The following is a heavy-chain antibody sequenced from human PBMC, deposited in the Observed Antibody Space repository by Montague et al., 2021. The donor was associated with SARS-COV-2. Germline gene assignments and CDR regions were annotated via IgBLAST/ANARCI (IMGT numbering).Heavy chain of an antibody. D-gene: IGHD3-3*01. CDR2: IYTSGST. Sequence: SETLSLTCTVSGGSISSYYWSWIRQPAGKGLEWIGRIYTSGSTNYNPSLKSRVTMSVDTSQNQFSRKLSSVTAADTAVYYCANMGVGRITIFGVVSRGGLDYWGQGTLVTVSS. V-gene: IGHV4-4*07. CDR1: GGSISSYY. CDR3: ANMGVGRITIFGVVSRGGLDY. J-gene: IGHJ4*02.